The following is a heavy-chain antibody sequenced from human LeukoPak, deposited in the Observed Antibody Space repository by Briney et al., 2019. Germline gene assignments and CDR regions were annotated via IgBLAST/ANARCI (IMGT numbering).Heavy chain of an antibody. CDR1: GGSISSYY. CDR3: ASGYSYGYSAY. D-gene: IGHD5-18*01. V-gene: IGHV4-59*08. Sequence: PSETLSLTCTGSGGSISSYYWSWIRQPPGKGLEWIGHIYYSGSTNYNPSLKSRVTISVDTSKNQFSLKLSSVTAADTAVYYCASGYSYGYSAYWGQGTLVTVSS. CDR2: IYYSGST. J-gene: IGHJ4*02.